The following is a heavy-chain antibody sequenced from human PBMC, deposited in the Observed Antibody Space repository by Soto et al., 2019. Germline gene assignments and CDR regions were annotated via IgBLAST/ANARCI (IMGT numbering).Heavy chain of an antibody. CDR1: GDSISSVSYY. CDR3: ARDLPLDGMDV. Sequence: QVQLQESGPGLVKPSQTLSLTCSVSGDSISSVSYYWSWIRQHPGKGLEWIGYIYFSGSTSYNPSLKSRVSILVDTSKNQFSLKLRSVTAADTAVYYCARDLPLDGMDVWGQGTTVTVSS. V-gene: IGHV4-31*03. J-gene: IGHJ6*02. CDR2: IYFSGST.